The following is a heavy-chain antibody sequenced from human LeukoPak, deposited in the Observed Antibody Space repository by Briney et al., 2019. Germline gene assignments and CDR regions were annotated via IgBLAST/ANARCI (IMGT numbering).Heavy chain of an antibody. V-gene: IGHV3-30-3*01. CDR2: ISFDGSNK. D-gene: IGHD3-22*01. CDR3: ARKMMSYYDSSGYPMPPDY. J-gene: IGHJ4*02. CDR1: GFTFSSYA. Sequence: GGSLRLSCAASGFTFSSYALHWVRQAPGKGLEWVAVISFDGSNKYYAGSVKGRFTISRDNSKSTLYLQMNNLRAEDTAVYYCARKMMSYYDSSGYPMPPDYWGPGTLVTVSS.